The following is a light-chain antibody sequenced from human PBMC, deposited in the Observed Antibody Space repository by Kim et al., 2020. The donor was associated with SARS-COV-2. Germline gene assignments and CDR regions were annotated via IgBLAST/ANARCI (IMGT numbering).Light chain of an antibody. J-gene: IGKJ3*01. CDR2: AAS. CDR3: QQSYISPFT. Sequence: DIQMTQSPSSLSASVGDRVTITCRTSQSISSHLNWYHQKPGRAPKLLISAASTLQGGVPSRFSGSGSETDFTLTISSLQPEDFAPYFCQQSYISPFTFGAGTKVDIK. CDR1: QSISSH. V-gene: IGKV1-39*01.